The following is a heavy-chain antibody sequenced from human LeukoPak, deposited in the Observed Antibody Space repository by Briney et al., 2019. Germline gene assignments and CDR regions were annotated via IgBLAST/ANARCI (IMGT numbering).Heavy chain of an antibody. Sequence: GGSLRLSCAASGFTFSNHAMHWVRQGPGKGLEWVALVSFDERTNYYADSVKGRFTISRDNSKNTQYLQMNSLRPEDTAVYYCARGRTPYCRSTTCYARLDYWGQGTLVTVSS. V-gene: IGHV3-30*04. D-gene: IGHD2-2*01. CDR1: GFTFSNHA. J-gene: IGHJ4*02. CDR3: ARGRTPYCRSTTCYARLDY. CDR2: VSFDERTN.